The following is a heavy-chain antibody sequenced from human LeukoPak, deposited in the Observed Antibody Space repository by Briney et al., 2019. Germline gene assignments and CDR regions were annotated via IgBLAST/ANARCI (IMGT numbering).Heavy chain of an antibody. Sequence: HTGGSLRLSCAASGFTFSSYAMSWVRQAPGKGLEWVSAIGGSGGSTYYAESVKGRFTISRDNSKNTLYLQMNSLRVKDTALYYCAKVPGWLQSKWWFDPWGQGTLVTVSS. CDR2: IGGSGGST. J-gene: IGHJ5*02. D-gene: IGHD5-24*01. CDR1: GFTFSSYA. CDR3: AKVPGWLQSKWWFDP. V-gene: IGHV3-23*01.